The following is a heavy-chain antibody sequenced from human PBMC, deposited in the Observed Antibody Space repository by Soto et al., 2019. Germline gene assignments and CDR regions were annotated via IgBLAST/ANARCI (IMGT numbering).Heavy chain of an antibody. CDR2: IYHSGST. V-gene: IGHV4-30-2*01. CDR3: ARRTGKWLDFDY. J-gene: IGHJ4*02. CDR1: GGSISSGGYS. Sequence: SETLSLTCAVSGGSISSGGYSWSWIRQPPGKGLEWIGYIYHSGSTYYNPSLKSRVTISVDRSKNQFSLKLSSVTAADTAVYYCARRTGKWLDFDYWGQGTLVTVSS. D-gene: IGHD3-22*01.